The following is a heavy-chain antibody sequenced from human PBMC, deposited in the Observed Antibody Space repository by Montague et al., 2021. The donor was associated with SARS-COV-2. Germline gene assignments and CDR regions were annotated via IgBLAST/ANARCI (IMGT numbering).Heavy chain of an antibody. CDR3: ARLYIQKTLVGASRRRWFDL. V-gene: IGHV4-39*01. CDR2: ISYTGSS. J-gene: IGHJ5*02. D-gene: IGHD1-26*01. Sequence: SETLSLTCSVSGDSMSGSNSYWGWIRQPPGKGLESIGSISYTGSSSYTASLKIRVTMSVDTSKNELSLSSSAVTAADTAVYYCARLYIQKTLVGASRRRWFDLWGQGTLVTVSS. CDR1: GDSMSGSNSY.